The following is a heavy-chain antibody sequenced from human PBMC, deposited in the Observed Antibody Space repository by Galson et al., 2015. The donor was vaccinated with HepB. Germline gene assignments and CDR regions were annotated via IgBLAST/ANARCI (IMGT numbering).Heavy chain of an antibody. CDR2: ISYDGSNK. CDR3: ARDRVVVRGVIIFNWFDP. D-gene: IGHD3-10*01. J-gene: IGHJ5*02. CDR1: GFTFSSYA. V-gene: IGHV3-30-3*01. Sequence: SLRLSCAASGFTFSSYAMHWVRQAPGKGLEWVAVISYDGSNKYYADSVKGRFTISRDNSKNTLYLQMNSLRAEDTAVYYCARDRVVVRGVIIFNWFDPWGQGTLVTISS.